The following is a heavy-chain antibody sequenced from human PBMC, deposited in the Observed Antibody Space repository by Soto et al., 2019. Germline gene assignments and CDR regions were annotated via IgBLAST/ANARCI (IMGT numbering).Heavy chain of an antibody. D-gene: IGHD3-22*01. J-gene: IGHJ4*02. Sequence: EVQLLESGGGLVQPGGSLRLSCAASGFTFSSYAMSWVRQAPGKGLEWVSAISGSGGSTYYADSVKGRFTISRDNSKNTLYLQMNSLRAEDTAVYYCAKDGDYYDSSGYSQPEDYWGQGTLVTVSS. CDR3: AKDGDYYDSSGYSQPEDY. V-gene: IGHV3-23*01. CDR1: GFTFSSYA. CDR2: ISGSGGST.